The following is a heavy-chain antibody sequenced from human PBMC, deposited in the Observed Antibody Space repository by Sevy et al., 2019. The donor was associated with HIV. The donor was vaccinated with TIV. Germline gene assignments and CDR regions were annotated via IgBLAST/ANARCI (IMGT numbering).Heavy chain of an antibody. Sequence: ASVKVSCKASGYTFPGYYMHWVRQAPGQGLEWMGWINPDSGGPNCAPKFQGRVTLTRDTSISTDYMELSRLKSDDTAVYYCVRDDRDGYFDYWGQGTLVTVSS. CDR2: INPDSGGP. V-gene: IGHV1-2*02. CDR3: VRDDRDGYFDY. J-gene: IGHJ4*02. CDR1: GYTFPGYY.